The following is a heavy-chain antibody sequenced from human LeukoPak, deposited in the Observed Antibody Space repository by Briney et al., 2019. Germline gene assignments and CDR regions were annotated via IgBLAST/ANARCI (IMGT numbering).Heavy chain of an antibody. D-gene: IGHD2-2*01. CDR1: GFTFSSYA. V-gene: IGHV3-30*04. CDR2: ISYDGSNK. CDR3: ASAPAAIHWFDP. J-gene: IGHJ5*02. Sequence: PGGSLRLSCAASGFTFSSYAMHWIRQAPGKGLEWVAVISYDGSNKYYADSVKGRFTISRDNSKNTLYLQMNSLRAEDTAVYYCASAPAAIHWFDPWGQGTLVTVSS.